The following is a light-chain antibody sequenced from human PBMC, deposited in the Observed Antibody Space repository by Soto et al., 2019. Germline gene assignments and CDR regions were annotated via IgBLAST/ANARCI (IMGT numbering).Light chain of an antibody. CDR3: QVWDSSSYQVV. CDR2: DNS. CDR1: NIGYKS. Sequence: SYELTQPPSVSVAPGQTATITCGGNNIGYKSVHWCHQKPGQAPVLVVSDNSDRPSGIPERFSGANSGNTATLTISRVEAGDEADYYCQVWDSSSYQVVFGGGTQLTVL. V-gene: IGLV3-21*02. J-gene: IGLJ2*01.